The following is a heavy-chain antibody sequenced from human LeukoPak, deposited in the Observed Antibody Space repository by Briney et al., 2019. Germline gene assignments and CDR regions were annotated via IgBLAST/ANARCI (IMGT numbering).Heavy chain of an antibody. D-gene: IGHD3-22*01. CDR3: ASLYYYDSSGYSPDFDY. J-gene: IGHJ4*02. V-gene: IGHV4-30-4*01. CDR1: GGSISSGYYY. CDR2: IYYGGT. Sequence: PSQTLSLTCTVSGGSISSGYYYWSWIRQPPGKGLEYIGYIYYGGTYYNPSLKSRVTISVDTSKNQFSLKLSSVTAADTAVYYCASLYYYDSSGYSPDFDYWGQGTLVTVSS.